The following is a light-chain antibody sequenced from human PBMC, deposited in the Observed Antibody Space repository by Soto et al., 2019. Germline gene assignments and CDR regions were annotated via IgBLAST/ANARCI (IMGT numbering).Light chain of an antibody. J-gene: IGKJ4*01. CDR3: QQSYSSPLT. V-gene: IGKV1-39*01. CDR2: SAS. Sequence: DVQMTQSPSSLSASVGDTVTITCRASQSINNYLNWYEQKPGEAPKLLMYSASTLQSGVPSRFSGSGTGTDFTLTITRLQPEDCAVYYCQQSYSSPLTFGGGTKVEI. CDR1: QSINNY.